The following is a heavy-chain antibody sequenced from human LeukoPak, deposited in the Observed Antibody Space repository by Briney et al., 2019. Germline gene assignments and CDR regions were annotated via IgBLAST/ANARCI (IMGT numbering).Heavy chain of an antibody. Sequence: PAASVKVSCKASGGTFSSYAISWVRQAPGQGLEWMGWIIPILGIANYAQKFQGRVTITADKSTSTAYMELSSLRSEDTAVYYCARANGYSGYDFSYYYYGMDVWGQGTTVTVSS. J-gene: IGHJ6*02. CDR3: ARANGYSGYDFSYYYYGMDV. CDR1: GGTFSSYA. CDR2: IIPILGIA. D-gene: IGHD5-12*01. V-gene: IGHV1-69*10.